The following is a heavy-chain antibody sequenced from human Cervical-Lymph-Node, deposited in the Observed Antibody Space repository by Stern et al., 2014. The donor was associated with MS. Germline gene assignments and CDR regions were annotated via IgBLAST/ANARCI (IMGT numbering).Heavy chain of an antibody. J-gene: IGHJ3*02. CDR2: IYYSGTT. CDR1: GASVGGGDWY. D-gene: IGHD1-1*01. V-gene: IGHV4-30-4*01. Sequence: VQLVESGPGLVKPSQTLSLACAVSGASVGGGDWYWSWIRQPPGKGLEWLGHIYYSGTTYYNPSLKSRLIISLDTSRNQFSLNPTSVTAADTAVYYCAGAIGKYELLESFDMWGQGTMVTVSS. CDR3: AGAIGKYELLESFDM.